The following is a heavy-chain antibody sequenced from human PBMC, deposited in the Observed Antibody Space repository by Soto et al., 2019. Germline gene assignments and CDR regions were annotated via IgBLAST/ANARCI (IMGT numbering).Heavy chain of an antibody. CDR1: GFTFSSYA. J-gene: IGHJ4*02. Sequence: GGSLRLSCAASGFTFSSYAMHWVRQAPGKGLEWVAVISYDGNNKDYADSVKGRFTISRDNSKNTLFLQVNSLRPEDTAVYYCARERAIAATGIFCYWGQGTLVTVSS. V-gene: IGHV3-30-3*01. CDR3: ARERAIAATGIFCY. CDR2: ISYDGNNK. D-gene: IGHD6-13*01.